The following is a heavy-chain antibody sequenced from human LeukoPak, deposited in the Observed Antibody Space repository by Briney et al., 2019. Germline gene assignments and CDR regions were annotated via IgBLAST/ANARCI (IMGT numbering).Heavy chain of an antibody. D-gene: IGHD3-3*01. CDR2: IYTSGST. CDR1: GGSISSGSYY. CDR3: ARGLDLEWLDY. V-gene: IGHV4-61*02. Sequence: NPSQTLSLTCTVSGGSISSGSYYWSWIRQPAGKGLEWIGRIYTSGSTNYNPSLKSRVTISVDTSKNQFSLKLSSVTAADTAVYYCARGLDLEWLDYWGQGTLVTVSS. J-gene: IGHJ4*02.